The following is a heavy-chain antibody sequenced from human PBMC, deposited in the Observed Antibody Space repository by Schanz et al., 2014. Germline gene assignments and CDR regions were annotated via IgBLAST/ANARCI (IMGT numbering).Heavy chain of an antibody. CDR1: GLNFDYYG. Sequence: AQLLESGGGLVQPGRSLRLSCATSGLNFDYYGMNWVRQAPGKGLEWVAVISYDGNNEDYAHSVKGRFTISRDNSKTTVNLHMNSLIAEDTAMYYCARDYSYCNGRNCYNTFDIWGQGTMVTVSS. CDR3: ARDYSYCNGRNCYNTFDI. V-gene: IGHV3-30*03. D-gene: IGHD2-15*01. CDR2: ISYDGNNE. J-gene: IGHJ3*02.